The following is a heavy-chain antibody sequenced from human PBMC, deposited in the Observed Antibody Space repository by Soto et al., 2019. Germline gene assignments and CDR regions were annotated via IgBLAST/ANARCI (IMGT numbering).Heavy chain of an antibody. Sequence: PGESLQISCVGSGYSFTTYWVAWVRQMPGKGLEWMGIFYPGDSATRYSPSFQGQVTISADKYISTAYLQWRSLKASDTAMYYCARGGKGGSHFYGMDVWGQGTTVTVSS. D-gene: IGHD1-26*01. CDR3: ARGGKGGSHFYGMDV. V-gene: IGHV5-51*01. CDR1: GYSFTTYW. CDR2: FYPGDSAT. J-gene: IGHJ6*02.